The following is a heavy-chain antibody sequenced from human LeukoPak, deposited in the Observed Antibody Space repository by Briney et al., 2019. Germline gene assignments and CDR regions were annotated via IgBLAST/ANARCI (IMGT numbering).Heavy chain of an antibody. V-gene: IGHV4-31*03. J-gene: IGHJ6*02. CDR2: IYYSGST. D-gene: IGHD3-10*01. Sequence: PSETLSLTCTVSGGSISSGGYYWSWIRQHPGKGLEWIGYIYYSGSTYYNPSLRSRVTISVDTSKNQFSLKLSSVTAADTAVYYCARVGGSNYYYYGMDVWGQGTTVTVSS. CDR3: ARVGGSNYYYYGMDV. CDR1: GGSISSGGYY.